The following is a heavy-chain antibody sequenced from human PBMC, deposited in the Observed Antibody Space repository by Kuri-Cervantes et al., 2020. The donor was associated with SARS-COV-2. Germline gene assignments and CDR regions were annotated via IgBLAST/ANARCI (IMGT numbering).Heavy chain of an antibody. CDR1: GYTFASYY. Sequence: ASVKVSCKASGYTFASYYMHWVRQAPGQGLEWMGIINPSGGSTSYAQKFQGRVTMTRDTSTSTVYMELSSLRSEDTAVYYCARPSIAAAANNWFDPWGQGTLVTVSS. CDR2: INPSGGST. D-gene: IGHD6-13*01. V-gene: IGHV1-46*01. J-gene: IGHJ5*02. CDR3: ARPSIAAAANNWFDP.